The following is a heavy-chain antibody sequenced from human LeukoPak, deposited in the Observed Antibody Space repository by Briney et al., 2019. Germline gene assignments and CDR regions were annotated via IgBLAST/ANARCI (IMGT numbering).Heavy chain of an antibody. Sequence: GGSLRLSCTASGFTFGDYAMSWVRQAPGKGLEWVGFIRSKAYGGTTEYAASVKGRFTISRDDSKSIAYLQMNSLKTEDTAVYYCTRRLRIAVAGYYFDYWGQGTLVTVSS. CDR2: IRSKAYGGTT. J-gene: IGHJ4*02. CDR3: TRRLRIAVAGYYFDY. CDR1: GFTFGDYA. D-gene: IGHD6-19*01. V-gene: IGHV3-49*04.